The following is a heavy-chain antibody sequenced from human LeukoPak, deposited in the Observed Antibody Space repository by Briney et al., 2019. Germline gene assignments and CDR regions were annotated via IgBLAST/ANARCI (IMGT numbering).Heavy chain of an antibody. Sequence: SETLSLTCTVSGGSINTYYWSWIRQPPGKGLEWIGYIYYSGSTNYNPSLKSRVTISVDTSKNQFSLKLSSVTAADTAVYYCARLYYYDSSGYYYWYYFDYWGQGTRVTVSS. J-gene: IGHJ4*02. D-gene: IGHD3-22*01. CDR3: ARLYYYDSSGYYYWYYFDY. CDR2: IYYSGST. CDR1: GGSINTYY. V-gene: IGHV4-59*08.